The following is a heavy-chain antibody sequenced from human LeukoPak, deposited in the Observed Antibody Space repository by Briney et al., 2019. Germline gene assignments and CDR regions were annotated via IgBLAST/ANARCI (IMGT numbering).Heavy chain of an antibody. CDR3: ASYMCGGSCYSPFDY. J-gene: IGHJ4*02. D-gene: IGHD2-15*01. Sequence: SVKVSCKASGGTFSSYAISWVRQAPGQGLEWMGRIIPILGIANYAQKFQGRVTITADKSTSTAYLELSSLRSEDTAVYYCASYMCGGSCYSPFDYWGQGTLVTVSS. V-gene: IGHV1-69*04. CDR1: GGTFSSYA. CDR2: IIPILGIA.